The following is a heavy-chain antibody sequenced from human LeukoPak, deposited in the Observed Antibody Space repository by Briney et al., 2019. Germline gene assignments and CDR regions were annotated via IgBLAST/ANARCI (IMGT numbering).Heavy chain of an antibody. CDR2: IAADGGVK. Sequence: GRSLGLSCVASGITFSSHGMDWARQAPGKGLEWVAVIAADGGVKHYADSVKGRFTLSRDNSKSTLYLQMNSLSVEDTAVYYCAREATWGQWYFDHWGQGTPVTVSS. CDR1: GITFSSHG. J-gene: IGHJ4*02. CDR3: AREATWGQWYFDH. D-gene: IGHD6-19*01. V-gene: IGHV3-30*03.